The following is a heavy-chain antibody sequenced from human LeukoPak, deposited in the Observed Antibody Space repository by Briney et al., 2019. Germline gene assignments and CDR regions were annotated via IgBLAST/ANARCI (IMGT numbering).Heavy chain of an antibody. Sequence: GGSLRLSCAASGFAFSDYYMSWIRQAPGKGLEWVSYISSSGSTIYYADSVKGRFTISRDNAKNSLYLQMNSLRAEDTAVYYCARGRTRSASYFDYWGQGTLVTVSS. V-gene: IGHV3-11*01. J-gene: IGHJ4*02. CDR2: ISSSGSTI. CDR3: ARGRTRSASYFDY. D-gene: IGHD3/OR15-3a*01. CDR1: GFAFSDYY.